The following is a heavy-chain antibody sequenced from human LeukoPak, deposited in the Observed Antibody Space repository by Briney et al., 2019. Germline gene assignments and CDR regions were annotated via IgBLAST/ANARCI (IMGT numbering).Heavy chain of an antibody. Sequence: GASVKVSCKASGYTFTSYDINWVRQATGQGLEWMGWMNPNSGNTGYAQKFQGRVTITADKSTSTAYMELSSLRSEDTAMYYCASIQLWAGSGFDYWGQGTLVTVSS. V-gene: IGHV1-8*03. CDR3: ASIQLWAGSGFDY. CDR1: GYTFTSYD. CDR2: MNPNSGNT. J-gene: IGHJ4*02. D-gene: IGHD5-18*01.